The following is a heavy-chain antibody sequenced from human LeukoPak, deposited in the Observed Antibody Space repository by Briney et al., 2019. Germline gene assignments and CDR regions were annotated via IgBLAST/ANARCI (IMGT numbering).Heavy chain of an antibody. CDR1: GGSFSGYY. D-gene: IGHD4-17*01. CDR3: ARSTTDYGGDY. Sequence: TSETLSLTCAVYGGSFSGYYWSWIRQPPGKGLEWIGEINHSGSTNYNPSLKSRVTISVDTSKNQFSLKLSSVTAADTAVYYCARSTTDYGGDYRGQGTLVTVSS. CDR2: INHSGST. J-gene: IGHJ4*02. V-gene: IGHV4-34*01.